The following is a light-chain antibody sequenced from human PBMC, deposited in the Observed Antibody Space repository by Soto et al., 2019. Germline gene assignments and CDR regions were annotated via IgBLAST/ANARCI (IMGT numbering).Light chain of an antibody. CDR3: SSYTSSSTLGNV. V-gene: IGLV2-14*01. Sequence: QSVLTPPASVSGSPRQAIAITRTGTSSDVCGYNYVSWYQQHPGKAPKLMIYDVSNRPSGVSNRFSGSKSGNTASLTISGLQAEDEADYYCSSYTSSSTLGNVFGTGTKVTVL. CDR1: SSDVCGYNY. CDR2: DVS. J-gene: IGLJ1*01.